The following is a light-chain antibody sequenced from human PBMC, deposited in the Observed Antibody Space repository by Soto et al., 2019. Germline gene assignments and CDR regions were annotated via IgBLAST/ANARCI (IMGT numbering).Light chain of an antibody. CDR3: QQSYSTLWT. V-gene: IGKV3-20*01. Sequence: EVVLAQSPGTLSLSPGERVTLSCRASQTVTNDYLAWYQQKPAQAPSLLIYGASSRATGIPDRFSGSGSGTDVTRTISRLEPEDVATYYCQQSYSTLWTFGQGTKVDIK. J-gene: IGKJ1*01. CDR1: QTVTNDY. CDR2: GAS.